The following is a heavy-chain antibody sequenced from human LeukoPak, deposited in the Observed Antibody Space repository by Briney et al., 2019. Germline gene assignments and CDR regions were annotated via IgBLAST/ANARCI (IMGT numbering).Heavy chain of an antibody. D-gene: IGHD5-12*01. J-gene: IGHJ4*02. CDR2: IYYSGYT. CDR3: ARGDSEYDRFDS. Sequence: SETLSLTCAVYGGSFSGYYWSWIRQPPGKGLEWIGYIYYSGYTHYNPSLKSRVTISVDTSKNQFSLKLSSVTAADTAVYYCARGDSEYDRFDSWGQGTQVTVSS. CDR1: GGSFSGYY. V-gene: IGHV4-34*01.